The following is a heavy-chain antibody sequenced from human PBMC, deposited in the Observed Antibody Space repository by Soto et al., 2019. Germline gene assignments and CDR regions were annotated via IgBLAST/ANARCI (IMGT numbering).Heavy chain of an antibody. CDR1: GGTFSSYA. D-gene: IGHD3-22*01. CDR3: ARVGSPDDRSPGYY. V-gene: IGHV1-69*13. Sequence: SVKVSCKASGGTFSSYAISWVRQAPGRGLEWMGGITPIFGTANYAQKFQGRATVTADESRSTAYLELCSLRSEDTAVYYCARVGSPDDRSPGYYWGQGTTDIVSA. CDR2: ITPIFGTA. J-gene: IGHJ4*02.